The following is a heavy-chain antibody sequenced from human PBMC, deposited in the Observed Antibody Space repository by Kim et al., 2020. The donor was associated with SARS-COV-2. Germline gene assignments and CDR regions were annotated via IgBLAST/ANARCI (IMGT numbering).Heavy chain of an antibody. CDR3: ARPVLQYSSSWYNDYYYGMDV. Sequence: GGSLRLSCAASGFTFSSYWMHWVRQAPGKGLVWVSRINSDGSSTSYADSVKGRFTISRDNAKNTLYLQMNSLRAEDTAVYYCARPVLQYSSSWYNDYYYGMDVWGQGTTVTVSS. V-gene: IGHV3-74*01. CDR2: INSDGSST. J-gene: IGHJ6*02. D-gene: IGHD6-13*01. CDR1: GFTFSSYW.